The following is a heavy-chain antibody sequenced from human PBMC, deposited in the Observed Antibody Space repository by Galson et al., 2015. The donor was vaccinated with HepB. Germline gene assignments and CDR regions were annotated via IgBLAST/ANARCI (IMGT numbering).Heavy chain of an antibody. CDR3: ASAGATYYYDSSGYYYNFDY. CDR2: IIPIFGTA. D-gene: IGHD3-22*01. J-gene: IGHJ4*02. CDR1: GGTFSSYA. V-gene: IGHV1-69*13. Sequence: SVKVSCKASGGTFSSYAISWVRQAPGQGLEWMGGIIPIFGTANYAQKFQGGVTITADESTSTAYMELSSLRSEDTAVYYCASAGATYYYDSSGYYYNFDYWGQGTLVTVSS.